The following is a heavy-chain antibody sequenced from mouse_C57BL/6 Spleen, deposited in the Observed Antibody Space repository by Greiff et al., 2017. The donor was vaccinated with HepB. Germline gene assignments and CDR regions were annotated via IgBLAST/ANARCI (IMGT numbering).Heavy chain of an antibody. CDR1: GYTFTSYW. V-gene: IGHV1-53*01. CDR3: ARRGIYYDYDEGRDY. Sequence: QVQLQQPGTELVKPGASVKLSCKASGYTFTSYWMHWVKQRPGQGLEWIGNINPSNGGTNYNEKFKSKATLTVDKSSSTAYMQLSSLTSEDSAAYYCARRGIYYDYDEGRDYWGQGTSVTVSS. D-gene: IGHD2-4*01. J-gene: IGHJ4*01. CDR2: INPSNGGT.